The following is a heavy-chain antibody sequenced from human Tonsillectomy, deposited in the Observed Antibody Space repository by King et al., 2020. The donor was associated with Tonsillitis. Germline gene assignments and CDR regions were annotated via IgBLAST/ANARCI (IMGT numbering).Heavy chain of an antibody. CDR2: IYPDDSHT. CDR1: GYSFTNYW. Sequence: VQLVQSGAEVKKPGESLRISCKGSGYSFTNYWIGWVRQMPGKGLEWMGIIYPDDSHTRYSPSFQGQVTISADKSISTAYLQWSSLKASDTAIYYCARLGGRYYVRLTPFYFDYWGQGTLVTVSS. CDR3: ARLGGRYYVRLTPFYFDY. D-gene: IGHD3-22*01. V-gene: IGHV5-51*01. J-gene: IGHJ4*02.